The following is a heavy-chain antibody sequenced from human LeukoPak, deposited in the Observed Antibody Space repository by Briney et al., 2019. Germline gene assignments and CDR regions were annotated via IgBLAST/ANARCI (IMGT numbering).Heavy chain of an antibody. D-gene: IGHD4/OR15-4a*01. Sequence: PSETLSLTCNVSGGSISSHYWSWIRQPPGKGLEWIGYIYYTGSTNYNPSLNSRVTISLDTSKTQFSLQLSSVTAADTAVYYCARLMMLWGQGTLVTVSS. V-gene: IGHV4-59*11. CDR2: IYYTGST. J-gene: IGHJ4*02. CDR3: ARLMML. CDR1: GGSISSHY.